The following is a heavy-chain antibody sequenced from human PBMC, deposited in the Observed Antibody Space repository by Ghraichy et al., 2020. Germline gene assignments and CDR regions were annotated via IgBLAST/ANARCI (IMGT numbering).Heavy chain of an antibody. D-gene: IGHD2-8*01. V-gene: IGHV3-7*01. CDR2: IKQDGSQT. Sequence: GESLNISCAASGFTFSSYWMSWVRQAPGKGLEWVANIKQDGSQTYYVDSVKGRFTISRDNTKNSLYLQMNSLRAEDTAVYYCARGNGVYVVFFDYWGQGTLVTVSS. CDR1: GFTFSSYW. CDR3: ARGNGVYVVFFDY. J-gene: IGHJ4*02.